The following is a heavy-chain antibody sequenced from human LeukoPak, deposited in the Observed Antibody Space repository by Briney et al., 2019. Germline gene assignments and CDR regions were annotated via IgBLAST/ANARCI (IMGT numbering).Heavy chain of an antibody. J-gene: IGHJ4*02. CDR2: INLSGGST. Sequence: ASVKVSCKASGYTFTGYYMHGVRQAPGQGLEWMGIINLSGGSTSYAQKLQGRVTMTRDTSTSTVYMELSSLRSEDTAVYFCARSAGVRYSSRFYFDVWGQGTLVTVSS. CDR1: GYTFTGYY. V-gene: IGHV1-46*01. CDR3: ARSAGVRYSSRFYFDV. D-gene: IGHD6-13*01.